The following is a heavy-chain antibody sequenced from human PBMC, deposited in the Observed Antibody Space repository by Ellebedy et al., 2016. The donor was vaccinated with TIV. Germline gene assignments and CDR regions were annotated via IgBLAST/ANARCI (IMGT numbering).Heavy chain of an antibody. CDR2: IIPILGIA. CDR1: RGTFSSYA. J-gene: IGHJ4*02. CDR3: ARETDDYGDRDY. V-gene: IGHV1-69*04. Sequence: AASVKVSCKASRGTFSSYAISWVRQAPGQGLEWMGRIIPILGIANYAQKFQGRVTITADKSTSTAYMELSSLRSEDTAVYYCARETDDYGDRDYWGQGTLVTVSS. D-gene: IGHD4-17*01.